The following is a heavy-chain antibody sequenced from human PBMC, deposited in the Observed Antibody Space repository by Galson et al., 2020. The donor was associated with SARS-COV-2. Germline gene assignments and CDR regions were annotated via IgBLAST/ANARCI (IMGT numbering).Heavy chain of an antibody. Sequence: SETLSLTCTVSGGSISSGGYYWSWIRQPPGKGLEWMGHISYSGNTYYNPSLKSRVIISIDTSKNQFFLRLSSVTAADTAVYYCTRWTDLRFFSDGFGYSSLNYGGR. D-gene: IGHD3-22*01. CDR3: TRWTDLRFFSDGFGYSSLNY. V-gene: IGHV4-31*03. CDR1: GGSISSGGYY. J-gene: IGHJ2*01. CDR2: ISYSGNT.